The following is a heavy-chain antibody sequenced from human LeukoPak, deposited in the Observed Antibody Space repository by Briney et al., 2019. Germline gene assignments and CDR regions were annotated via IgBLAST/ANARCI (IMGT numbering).Heavy chain of an antibody. CDR1: GLTFSSYA. CDR3: AKDRGDCSSTSCYLSD. CDR2: ISTTGGGT. V-gene: IGHV3-23*01. Sequence: GGSLRLSCAASGLTFSSYAMTWVRQAPGKGLEWVSAISTTGGGTYYADSVKGRFTISRDNSKNTLYLQMNSLRAEDTAVYSCAKDRGDCSSTSCYLSDWGQGTLVTVSS. D-gene: IGHD2-2*01. J-gene: IGHJ4*02.